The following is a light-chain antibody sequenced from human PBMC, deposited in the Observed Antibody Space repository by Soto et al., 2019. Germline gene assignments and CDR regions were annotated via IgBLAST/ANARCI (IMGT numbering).Light chain of an antibody. CDR3: QTWGTGPWV. J-gene: IGLJ3*02. V-gene: IGLV4-69*01. CDR2: LNSDGSH. Sequence: QPVLTQSPSASASLGASVKLTCTLSSGHSSYAIAWHQQQPEKGPRSLMKLNSDGSHSKGDGIPDRFSGSSSGAERYLTISSLQSEDAADYYCQTWGTGPWVFGGGTKLIVL. CDR1: SGHSSYA.